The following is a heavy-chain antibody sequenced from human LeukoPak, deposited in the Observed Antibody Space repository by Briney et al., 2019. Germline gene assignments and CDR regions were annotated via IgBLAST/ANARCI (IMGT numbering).Heavy chain of an antibody. D-gene: IGHD2-8*01. CDR2: ILSDGSNK. CDR1: GLTFSRCA. V-gene: IGHV3-33*01. J-gene: IGHJ5*01. Sequence: AGGSLRLSCAASGLTFSRCAMHWVRQAPGKGLEWVAVILSDGSNKYYADSVQGRFTISRDNAKNSLYLQMNSLRVEDTAVYYCARHNGWFDYWGQGTLVAVSS. CDR3: ARHNGWFDY.